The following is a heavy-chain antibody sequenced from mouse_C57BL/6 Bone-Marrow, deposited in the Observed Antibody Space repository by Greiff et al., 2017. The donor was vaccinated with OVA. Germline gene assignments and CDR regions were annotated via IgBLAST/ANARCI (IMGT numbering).Heavy chain of an antibody. J-gene: IGHJ4*01. CDR2: IWRGGST. CDR3: AKAYYYGSSWAMDY. V-gene: IGHV2-5*01. D-gene: IGHD1-1*01. Sequence: VQLQQSGPGLVQPSQSLSITCTFSGFSLTSYGVHWVRQSPGKGLEWLGVIWRGGSTDYNAAFMSRLSITKDNSKSQVFFKMNSLQADDTAIYYCAKAYYYGSSWAMDYWGQGTSVTVSS. CDR1: GFSLTSYG.